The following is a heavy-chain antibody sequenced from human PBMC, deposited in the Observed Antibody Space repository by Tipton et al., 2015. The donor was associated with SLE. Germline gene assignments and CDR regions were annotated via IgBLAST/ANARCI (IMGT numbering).Heavy chain of an antibody. CDR2: IYYSGST. Sequence: TLSLTCTVSGGSISSDDSFWTWIRQVPGEGLEWIGNIYYSGSTYYNPSLKNRLTIALDTSTNQFSLNLNSVTAADTAMYYCARAPYCGDDCYGAEYFQQWGQGTLVTVSS. D-gene: IGHD2-21*01. CDR1: GGSISSDDSF. V-gene: IGHV4-31*03. J-gene: IGHJ1*01. CDR3: ARAPYCGDDCYGAEYFQQ.